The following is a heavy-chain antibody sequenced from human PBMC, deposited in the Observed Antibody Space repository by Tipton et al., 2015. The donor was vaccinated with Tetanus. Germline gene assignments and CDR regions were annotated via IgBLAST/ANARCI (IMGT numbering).Heavy chain of an antibody. D-gene: IGHD2-21*01. CDR3: ARSNFAYSKKGAFDY. V-gene: IGHV4-61*01. Sequence: LRLSCTVSGGAVRSDNSHWSWIRQPPGKGLQWIAYVDDSGRTNSDYFLKSRVTTSLDTSKNQFSLKLTSVTAADTAVYYCARSNFAYSKKGAFDYWGQGTLVTVSS. CDR1: GGAVRSDNSH. CDR2: VDDSGRT. J-gene: IGHJ4*02.